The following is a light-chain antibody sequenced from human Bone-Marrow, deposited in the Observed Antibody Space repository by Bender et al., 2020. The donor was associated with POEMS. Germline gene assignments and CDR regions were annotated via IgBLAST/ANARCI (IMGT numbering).Light chain of an antibody. J-gene: IGLJ3*02. V-gene: IGLV1-47*01. Sequence: QSVLTQPPSASGTPGQRVTISCSGGSSNIGAHAVNWYQHLPGTAPKLLIYRNNQRPSGVPDRFSGSKSGTSASLAISGLRSEDEADYYCAAWDDSLSAWVFGGGTKLTVL. CDR3: AAWDDSLSAWV. CDR1: SSNIGAHA. CDR2: RNN.